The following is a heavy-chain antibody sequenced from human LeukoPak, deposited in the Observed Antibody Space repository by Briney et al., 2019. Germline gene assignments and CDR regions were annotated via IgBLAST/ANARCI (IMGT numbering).Heavy chain of an antibody. CDR1: GFTFSSHG. D-gene: IGHD3-10*01. CDR3: AKDTMAHDAFDI. V-gene: IGHV3-23*01. J-gene: IGHJ3*02. Sequence: PGGTLRLSCAASGFTFSSHGMSWVRQAPGKGLEWVSTISGSGDNTYYADSVKGRFTISRDNSKNTLSLQMNSLRAEDTAVYYCAKDTMAHDAFDIWGQGTMVTVSS. CDR2: ISGSGDNT.